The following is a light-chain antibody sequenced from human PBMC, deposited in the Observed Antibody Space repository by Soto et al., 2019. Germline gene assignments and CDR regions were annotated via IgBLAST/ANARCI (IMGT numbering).Light chain of an antibody. J-gene: IGKJ5*01. Sequence: DIQMTQSPSSLSASVGDRVSITCRASQTISTYLNWYQQKPGEAPQLLIYKISTFQRGVPSRFSGSGSGTDFTLTISNLQPEDFATYYCQQGHDIPLTFGQGTRLEI. V-gene: IGKV1-39*01. CDR1: QTISTY. CDR3: QQGHDIPLT. CDR2: KIS.